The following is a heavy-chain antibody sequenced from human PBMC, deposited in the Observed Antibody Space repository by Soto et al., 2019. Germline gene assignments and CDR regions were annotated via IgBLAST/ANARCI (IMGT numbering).Heavy chain of an antibody. J-gene: IGHJ6*02. Sequence: GASVKVSCKASGYTFTSYDLNWVRQATGQGLEWMGWMNPNSGNTGYAQKFQGRVTMTRDTSISTAYMELSSLTSEDTAVYYCARGIVLVPAAMYTYYYNGMDVWGQGTTVTVSS. V-gene: IGHV1-8*01. CDR3: ARGIVLVPAAMYTYYYNGMDV. D-gene: IGHD2-2*01. CDR2: MNPNSGNT. CDR1: GYTFTSYD.